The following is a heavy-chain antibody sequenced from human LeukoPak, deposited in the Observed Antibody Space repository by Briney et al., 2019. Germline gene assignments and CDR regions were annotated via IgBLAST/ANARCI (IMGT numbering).Heavy chain of an antibody. D-gene: IGHD3-10*01. CDR2: SSGSSGST. CDR1: GFTFSNYG. CDR3: AKDCYGSGSPRWFDP. Sequence: GVSLRLSCAASGFTFSNYGMSWVRQARGKGLEWVSGSSGSSGSTYYADSVKGRFTISRDNSKNTLYLEMNSLKAEDTALYYCAKDCYGSGSPRWFDPWGQGTLVTVSS. V-gene: IGHV3-23*01. J-gene: IGHJ5*02.